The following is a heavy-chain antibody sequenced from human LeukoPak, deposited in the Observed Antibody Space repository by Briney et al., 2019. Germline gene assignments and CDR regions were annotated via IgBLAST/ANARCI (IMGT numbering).Heavy chain of an antibody. V-gene: IGHV4-31*03. J-gene: IGHJ6*03. Sequence: PSETLSLTCTVSGGSISSGGYYWSWIRQHPGKGLEWIGYIYYSGSTYYNPSLKSRVTISVDTSKNQFSLKLSSVTAADTAVYYCARGIYDLRSHYYYYMDVWGKGTTVTVSS. CDR3: ARGIYDLRSHYYYYMDV. CDR2: IYYSGST. CDR1: GGSISSGGYY. D-gene: IGHD3-3*01.